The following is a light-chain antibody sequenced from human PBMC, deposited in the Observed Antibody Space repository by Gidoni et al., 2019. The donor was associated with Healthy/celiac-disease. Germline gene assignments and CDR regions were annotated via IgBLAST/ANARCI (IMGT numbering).Light chain of an antibody. CDR2: AAS. CDR1: QGISSW. Sequence: DIQMTQSPSSVSASVGDRVTITCRASQGISSWLALYQQKPGKAPKLLIYAASSLQSGVPSMFSGSGSGTDFTLTISSLQPEDFATYYCQQANSFPSTFGQGTKLEIK. V-gene: IGKV1-12*02. J-gene: IGKJ2*01. CDR3: QQANSFPST.